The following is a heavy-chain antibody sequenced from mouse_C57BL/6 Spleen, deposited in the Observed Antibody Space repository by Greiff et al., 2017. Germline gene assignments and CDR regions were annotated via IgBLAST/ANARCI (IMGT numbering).Heavy chain of an antibody. V-gene: IGHV5-4*01. CDR2: ISDGGSYT. Sequence: EVMLVESGGGLVKPGGSLKLSCAASGFTFSSYAMSWVRQTPEKRLEWVATISDGGSYTYYPDNVKGRFTISRDNAKNNLYLHMSHLKSEDTAMYYCARDRGGFAYWGQGTLVTVSA. D-gene: IGHD3-1*01. J-gene: IGHJ3*01. CDR1: GFTFSSYA. CDR3: ARDRGGFAY.